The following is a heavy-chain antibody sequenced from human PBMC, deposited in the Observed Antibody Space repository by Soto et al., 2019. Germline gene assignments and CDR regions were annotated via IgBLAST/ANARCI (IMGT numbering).Heavy chain of an antibody. J-gene: IGHJ4*02. CDR3: VRSGRRSGIDY. CDR2: VNPNSNET. D-gene: IGHD5-12*01. CDR1: GYTFSSYD. Sequence: ASVKVSCKASGYTFSSYDISWVRQASGQGLEWMGWVNPNSNETDYAQKFQGRVTMTGNTSIRTAYMELRSLRSDDTAAYYCVRSGRRSGIDYWGQGTLVTVSS. V-gene: IGHV1-8*01.